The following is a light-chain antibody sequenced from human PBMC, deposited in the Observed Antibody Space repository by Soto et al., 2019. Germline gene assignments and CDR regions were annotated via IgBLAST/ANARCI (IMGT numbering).Light chain of an antibody. J-gene: IGKJ1*01. CDR3: QQYHDWGE. CDR2: GAS. CDR1: QGVSRK. Sequence: DIVMTQSPATLSVAPGERVTFSCRASQGVSRKLAWYQHKPGQAPRLLISGASTGATGIPARFSGSGSGTEFTLTISSLQSEDFAVYYCQQYHDWGEFGQGTKVDIK. V-gene: IGKV3-15*01.